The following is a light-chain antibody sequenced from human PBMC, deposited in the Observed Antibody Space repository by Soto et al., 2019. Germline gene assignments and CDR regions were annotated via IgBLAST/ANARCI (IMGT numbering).Light chain of an antibody. V-gene: IGKV1-5*01. CDR3: QQFHSFPWT. CDR1: QTIHSF. Sequence: DIRMTQSPSTLSASVGDRVTITCRASQTIHSFLAWYQQKAGKAPKLLIYDASNLESGVPSRFSGSGSGTEFTLTVSGLQPDDFATFYCQQFHSFPWTFGQGTKVDIK. CDR2: DAS. J-gene: IGKJ1*01.